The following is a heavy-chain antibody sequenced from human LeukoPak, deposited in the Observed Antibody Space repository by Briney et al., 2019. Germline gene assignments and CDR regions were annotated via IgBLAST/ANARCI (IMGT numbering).Heavy chain of an antibody. CDR2: IIPIFGTA. D-gene: IGHD5-24*01. V-gene: IGHV1-69*05. CDR1: GGTFSSYA. J-gene: IGHJ4*02. Sequence: ASVKVSCKASGGTFSSYAISWVRQAPGQGLEWMGRIIPIFGTANYAQKFQGRVTITTDESTSTAYMELSSLRSEDTVVYYCARARDGYNSWNFDYWGQGTLVTVSS. CDR3: ARARDGYNSWNFDY.